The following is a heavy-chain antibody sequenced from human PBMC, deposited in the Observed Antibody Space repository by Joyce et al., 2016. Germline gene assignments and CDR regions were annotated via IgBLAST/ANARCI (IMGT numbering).Heavy chain of an antibody. V-gene: IGHV1-8*01. Sequence: QVQLVQSGAEVKKPGASVKVSCKASGYTFTNYDVNWVRQVTGQGLEWMGWMNPNSGNTGYEQKFQGRVTMTRNTSISTAYMELSSLRSEDTAVYYCARSVYGSGRIFDYWGQGTLVTVSS. CDR3: ARSVYGSGRIFDY. D-gene: IGHD3-10*01. CDR1: GYTFTNYD. CDR2: MNPNSGNT. J-gene: IGHJ4*02.